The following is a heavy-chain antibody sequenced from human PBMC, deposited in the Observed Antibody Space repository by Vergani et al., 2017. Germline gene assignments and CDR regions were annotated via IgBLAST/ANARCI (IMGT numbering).Heavy chain of an antibody. CDR3: AKERHIFSYYGMDV. CDR2: ISYDGSNK. V-gene: IGHV3-30-3*02. Sequence: QVQLVESGGGVVQPGRSLRLSCAASGFTFSSYAMHWVRQAPGKGLEWVAVISYDGSNKYYADSVKGRFTISRDNSKNTLYLQMNSLRAEDTAVYYCAKERHIFSYYGMDVWGQGTTVTVSS. CDR1: GFTFSSYA. J-gene: IGHJ6*02. D-gene: IGHD3-3*02.